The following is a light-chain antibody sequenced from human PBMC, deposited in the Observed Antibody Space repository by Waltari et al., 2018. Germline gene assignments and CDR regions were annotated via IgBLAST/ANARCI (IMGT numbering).Light chain of an antibody. J-gene: IGLJ2*01. CDR2: ITD. CDR1: RSNIGSNT. CDR3: AVWDDSLNGPL. Sequence: QSVLTQPPSASGTPGQRVSISCSGSRSNIGSNTVTWYQQLPGTAPKLLIFITDQRPSGVPDRFSGSKSGTSASLAISGLQSEDEAEYHCAVWDDSLNGPLFGGGTKLTVL. V-gene: IGLV1-44*01.